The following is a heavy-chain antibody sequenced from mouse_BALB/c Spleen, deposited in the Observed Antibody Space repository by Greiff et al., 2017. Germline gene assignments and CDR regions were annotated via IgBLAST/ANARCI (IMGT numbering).Heavy chain of an antibody. J-gene: IGHJ4*01. V-gene: IGHV5-4*02. CDR1: GFTFSDYY. Sequence: EVKLVESGGGLVKPGGSLKLSCAASGFTFSDYYMYWVRQTPEKRLEWVATISDGGSYTYYPDSVKGRFTISRDNAKNNLYLQMSSLKSEDTAMYYCARDSNYGSSGWMDYWGQGTSVTVSS. CDR3: ARDSNYGSSGWMDY. CDR2: ISDGGSYT. D-gene: IGHD1-1*01.